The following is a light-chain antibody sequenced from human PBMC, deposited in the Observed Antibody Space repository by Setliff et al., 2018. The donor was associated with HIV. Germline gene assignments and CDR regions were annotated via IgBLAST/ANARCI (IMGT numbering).Light chain of an antibody. V-gene: IGLV2-23*01. J-gene: IGLJ1*01. CDR2: EGT. Sequence: LTQPASVSGSPGQSITISCTGTSSNIGNYNLVSWYQQHPGKAPKLMIYEGTKRPSGVSDRFSGSKSGNTASLTISGLQTEDEADYYCCSNTGSNTFVFGTGTKVTVL. CDR1: SSNIGNYNL. CDR3: CSNTGSNTFV.